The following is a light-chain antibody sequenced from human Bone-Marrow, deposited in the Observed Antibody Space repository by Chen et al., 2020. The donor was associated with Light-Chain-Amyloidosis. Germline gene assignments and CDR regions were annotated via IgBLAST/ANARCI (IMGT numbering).Light chain of an antibody. V-gene: IGKV3-20*01. CDR2: GSS. Sequence: EIVLTQSPGTLSLSPGEGANLSCRASPTISSNYLTWYQQKFGQAPRLLIYGSSSRATCIPDRFTGSGSGTDFTLTINRLEPEDFGMYYCQQYGTSPLTFGGGTNVEIK. J-gene: IGKJ4*01. CDR3: QQYGTSPLT. CDR1: PTISSNY.